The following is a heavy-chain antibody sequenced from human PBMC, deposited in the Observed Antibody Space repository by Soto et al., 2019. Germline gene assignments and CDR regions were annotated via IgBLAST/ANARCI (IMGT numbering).Heavy chain of an antibody. CDR3: ASKPPDLYGMDV. CDR1: GGSISSGGYY. J-gene: IGHJ6*02. V-gene: IGHV4-31*03. CDR2: IYYSGST. Sequence: SETLSLTCTVSGGSISSGGYYWSWIRQHPGKGLEWIGYIYYSGSTYYNPSLKSRVTISVDTSKNQFSLKLSSVTAADTAVYYCASKPPDLYGMDVWGQGTTVTVSS.